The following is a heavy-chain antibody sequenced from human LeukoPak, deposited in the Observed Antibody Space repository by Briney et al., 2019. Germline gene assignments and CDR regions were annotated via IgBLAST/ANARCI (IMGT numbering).Heavy chain of an antibody. J-gene: IGHJ4*02. CDR3: ARRYSSGWYLDY. D-gene: IGHD6-19*01. CDR1: GYTFTSYY. CDR2: INPSGGST. Sequence: GASVKVSCKASGYTFTSYYMHWVRQAPGQGLEWMGIINPSGGSTSYAQEFQGRVTMTRDTSTSTVYMELSSLRSEDTAVYYCARRYSSGWYLDYWGQGTLVTVSS. V-gene: IGHV1-46*01.